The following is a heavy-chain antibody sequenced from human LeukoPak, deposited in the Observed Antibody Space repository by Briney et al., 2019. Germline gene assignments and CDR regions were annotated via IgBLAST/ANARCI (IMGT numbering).Heavy chain of an antibody. CDR2: INPSGGST. CDR1: GYTFTSYG. Sequence: ASVKVSCKASGYTFTSYGISWVRQAPGQGLEWMGIINPSGGSTSYAQKFQGRVTMTRDTSTSTVYMELSSLRSEDTAVYYCARGPNYDFWSGYWRGDNWFDPWGQGTLVTVSS. J-gene: IGHJ5*02. D-gene: IGHD3-3*01. V-gene: IGHV1-46*01. CDR3: ARGPNYDFWSGYWRGDNWFDP.